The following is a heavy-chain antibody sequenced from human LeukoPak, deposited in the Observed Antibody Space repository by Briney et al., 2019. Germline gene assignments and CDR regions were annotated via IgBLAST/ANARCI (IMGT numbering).Heavy chain of an antibody. J-gene: IGHJ6*03. V-gene: IGHV3-21*01. CDR2: ITSSSSHI. Sequence: GGSLRLSCAACGFTFSDYTIGWVRHAPGKGLERVASITSSSSHIYYADSVKGRFTISRDNAKNEVYLQMNSLRGEDTAIYYCARVMMRATVNTFHYYCMDVWGVGTAVTVSS. D-gene: IGHD4-11*01. CDR1: GFTFSDYT. CDR3: ARVMMRATVNTFHYYCMDV.